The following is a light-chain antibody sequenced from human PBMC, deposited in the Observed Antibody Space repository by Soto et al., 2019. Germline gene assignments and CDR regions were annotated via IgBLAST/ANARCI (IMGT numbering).Light chain of an antibody. Sequence: QSVLTQPASVSGSPGQSITISCSGTSSDVGSYDHVAWYHQFPGKTPKLMIYAVSNRPSGVSNRFSGSKSGNTASLTISGLQAEDEADYYCISYTGSSTSYVFGTGTKLTVL. CDR3: ISYTGSSTSYV. CDR2: AVS. J-gene: IGLJ1*01. CDR1: SSDVGSYDH. V-gene: IGLV2-14*01.